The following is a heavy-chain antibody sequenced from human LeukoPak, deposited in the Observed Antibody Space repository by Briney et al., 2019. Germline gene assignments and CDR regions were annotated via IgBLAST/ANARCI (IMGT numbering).Heavy chain of an antibody. CDR2: INPNSGGT. D-gene: IGHD2-21*02. CDR1: GYTFTGYY. J-gene: IGHJ3*02. Sequence: ASVKVSCKASGYTFTGYYMHWVRQAPGQGLEWMGWINPNSGGTSYAQKFQGRVTMTRDMSTSTVYMELSSLRSEDTAVYYCATARGAMVPGVVTAIDAFDIWGQGTMVTVSS. V-gene: IGHV1-2*02. CDR3: ATARGAMVPGVVTAIDAFDI.